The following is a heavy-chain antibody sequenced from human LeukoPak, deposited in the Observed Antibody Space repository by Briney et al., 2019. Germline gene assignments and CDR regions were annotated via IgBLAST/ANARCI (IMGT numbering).Heavy chain of an antibody. D-gene: IGHD4-17*01. CDR3: ARYDYGDYYFDY. Sequence: SETLSLTCTVSGGSISSYYWSWIRQPPGKGLEWIGYIYYSGSTNYNPSLKSRVTISVDTSKNQFSLKLSSVTAADTAVYYCARYDYGDYYFDYWGQGTLVTVSS. CDR2: IYYSGST. CDR1: GGSISSYY. J-gene: IGHJ4*02. V-gene: IGHV4-59*08.